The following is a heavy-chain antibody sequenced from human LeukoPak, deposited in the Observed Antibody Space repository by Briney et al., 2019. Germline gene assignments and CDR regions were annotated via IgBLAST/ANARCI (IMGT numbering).Heavy chain of an antibody. J-gene: IGHJ4*02. CDR2: IIPDSGDT. Sequence: GASVKVSCKASGYTFTGYYIHWVRQAPGQGLEWMGWIIPDSGDTSYAQSFQGRVTMTRDTSISTACMELNRLRSDDTAVYYCARGGWLVKWGQGTLVTVSS. CDR3: ARGGWLVK. CDR1: GYTFTGYY. D-gene: IGHD6-19*01. V-gene: IGHV1-2*02.